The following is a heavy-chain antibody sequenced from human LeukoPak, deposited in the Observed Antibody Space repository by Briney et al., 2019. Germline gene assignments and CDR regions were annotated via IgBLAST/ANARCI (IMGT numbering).Heavy chain of an antibody. CDR1: GFTFSSHE. Sequence: TGGSLRLSCAASGFTFSSHEMNWVRQAPGKGLEWLSHITSSGGIIYYAGSVMGRFTISRDNAKNSLYLQMNSLRVEDTAVYYCASQSASYADPLDNWGQGTLVTVSS. CDR3: ASQSASYADPLDN. J-gene: IGHJ4*02. D-gene: IGHD2-2*01. CDR2: ITSSGGII. V-gene: IGHV3-48*03.